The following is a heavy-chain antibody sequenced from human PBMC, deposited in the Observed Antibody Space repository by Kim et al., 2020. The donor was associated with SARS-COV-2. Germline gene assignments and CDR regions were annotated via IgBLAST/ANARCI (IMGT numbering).Heavy chain of an antibody. V-gene: IGHV4-31*02. J-gene: IGHJ6*02. Sequence: LKSRVTISLDTSKNQFSLRLNSVTAADTAVYYCASSPLDYAAGLDYYGMDVWGQGTTVTVSS. D-gene: IGHD6-25*01. CDR3: ASSPLDYAAGLDYYGMDV.